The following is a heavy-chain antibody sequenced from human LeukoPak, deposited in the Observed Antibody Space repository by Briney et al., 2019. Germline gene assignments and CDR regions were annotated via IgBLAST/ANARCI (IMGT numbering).Heavy chain of an antibody. V-gene: IGHV4-34*01. CDR2: INHSGST. CDR1: GGSFSGYY. J-gene: IGHJ3*02. D-gene: IGHD6-19*01. Sequence: SETLPLTCAVYGGSFSGYYWSWIRQPPGQGLEWIGEINHSGSTNYNPSLKSRVTISVDTSKNQFSLKLSSVTAADTAVYYCARGIKQWLVRNAFDIWGQGTMGTVSS. CDR3: ARGIKQWLVRNAFDI.